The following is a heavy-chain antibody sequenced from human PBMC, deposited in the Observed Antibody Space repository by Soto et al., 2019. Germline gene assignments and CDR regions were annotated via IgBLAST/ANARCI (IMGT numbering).Heavy chain of an antibody. CDR2: ISSSSSTI. D-gene: IGHD6-13*01. J-gene: IGHJ5*02. CDR3: ARHPERIAEIGWFDP. CDR1: GFTFSSYS. V-gene: IGHV3-48*01. Sequence: EVQLVESGGGLVQPGGSLRLSCAASGFTFSSYSMNWVRQAPGKGREWVSYISSSSSTIYYADSVKGRFTISRDNAKNSLYLQMNGLRAEDTAVYYCARHPERIAEIGWFDPWGQGTLVTVSS.